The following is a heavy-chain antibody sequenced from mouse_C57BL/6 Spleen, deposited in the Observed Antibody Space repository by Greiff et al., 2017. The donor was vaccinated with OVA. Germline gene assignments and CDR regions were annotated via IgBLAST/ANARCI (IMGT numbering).Heavy chain of an antibody. CDR1: GYAFSSSW. Sequence: QVQLKESGPELVKPGASVKISCKASGYAFSSSWMNWVKQRPGKGLEWIGRIYPGDGDTNYNGKFKGKATLTADKYSSTAYMQLSSLTSEDSAVYFLARWLLDYWGQGTTLTVSS. CDR2: IYPGDGDT. V-gene: IGHV1-82*01. CDR3: ARWLLDY. J-gene: IGHJ2*01. D-gene: IGHD2-2*01.